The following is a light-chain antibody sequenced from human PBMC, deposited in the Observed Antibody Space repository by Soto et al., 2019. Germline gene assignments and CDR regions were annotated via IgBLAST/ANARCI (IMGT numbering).Light chain of an antibody. J-gene: IGLJ3*02. CDR3: CSYAGSSSWV. V-gene: IGLV2-23*01. CDR1: SSDIGSYNL. CDR2: EGS. Sequence: QSALTQPASVSGSPGQSITISCTGTSSDIGSYNLVSWYQQHPGKAPKFMIYEGSKRPSEVSNRFSGSKSGNTASLTISGLQAEDEADYYCCSYAGSSSWVFGGGTKLTVL.